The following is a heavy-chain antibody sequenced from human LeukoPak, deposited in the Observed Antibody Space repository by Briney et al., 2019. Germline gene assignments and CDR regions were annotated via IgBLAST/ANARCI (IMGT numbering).Heavy chain of an antibody. Sequence: SVTVSCKASGGTFSIYAISWVRQAPGQGLEWMGRIIPILGIANYAQKFQGRVTITADKSTSTAYMELSSLRSEDTAVYYCARERGYYYDSSGYYSGLDYWGQGTLVTVSS. CDR2: IIPILGIA. CDR1: GGTFSIYA. CDR3: ARERGYYYDSSGYYSGLDY. V-gene: IGHV1-69*04. J-gene: IGHJ4*02. D-gene: IGHD3-22*01.